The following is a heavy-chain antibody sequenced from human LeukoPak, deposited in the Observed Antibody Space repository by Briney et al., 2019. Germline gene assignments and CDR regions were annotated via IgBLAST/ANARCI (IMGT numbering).Heavy chain of an antibody. V-gene: IGHV1-18*01. J-gene: IGHJ6*02. Sequence: ASVKVSCKASGYTFTSYGISWVRQAPGQGLEWMGWISAYNGNTNYAQKLQGRVTMTTDTSTSTAYMELRSLRSDDTAVYYCARGCSSTSCYYGMDVWGQGTTVTASS. CDR2: ISAYNGNT. CDR3: ARGCSSTSCYYGMDV. D-gene: IGHD2-2*01. CDR1: GYTFTSYG.